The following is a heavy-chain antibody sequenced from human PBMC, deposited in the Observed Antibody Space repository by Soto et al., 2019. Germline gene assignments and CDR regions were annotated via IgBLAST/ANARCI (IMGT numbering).Heavy chain of an antibody. D-gene: IGHD1-7*01. CDR3: ARVGGTGTGWFDP. J-gene: IGHJ5*02. Sequence: PGGSLRLSCAASGFTFSSYEMNWVRQAPGKGLEWVSYISSSGSTIYYADSVKGRFTISRDNAKNSLYLQMNSLRAEDTAVYYCARVGGTGTGWFDPWGQGTLVTSPQ. CDR2: ISSSGSTI. V-gene: IGHV3-48*03. CDR1: GFTFSSYE.